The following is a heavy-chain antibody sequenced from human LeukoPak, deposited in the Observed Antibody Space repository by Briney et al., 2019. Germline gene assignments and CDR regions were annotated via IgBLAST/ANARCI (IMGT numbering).Heavy chain of an antibody. D-gene: IGHD6-13*01. Sequence: GGSLRLSCAASGFTFSSYGMHWVRQAPGKGLEWVAFIRNDGSNKYYADSVKGRFTISRDNSKNTLYLQLNSLRAEDTAVYYCAKVFQDSSSWYFDYWGQGTLVTVSS. V-gene: IGHV3-30*02. CDR1: GFTFSSYG. CDR3: AKVFQDSSSWYFDY. CDR2: IRNDGSNK. J-gene: IGHJ4*02.